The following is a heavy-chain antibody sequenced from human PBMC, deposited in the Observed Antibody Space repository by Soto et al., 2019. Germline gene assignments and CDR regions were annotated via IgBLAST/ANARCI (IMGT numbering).Heavy chain of an antibody. CDR3: ARDTARDKVRIYYGMAV. J-gene: IGHJ6*02. Sequence: QVQLVESGGGVVQPGRSLRLSCAASGFTFSSYGMHWVRQAPGKGLEWVAVIWYDGSNKYYADSVKGRFTISRDNSKNTLYLQMNSLRAEEKAVYYCARDTARDKVRIYYGMAVWGQGTTVTVSS. D-gene: IGHD3-10*01. CDR2: IWYDGSNK. V-gene: IGHV3-33*01. CDR1: GFTFSSYG.